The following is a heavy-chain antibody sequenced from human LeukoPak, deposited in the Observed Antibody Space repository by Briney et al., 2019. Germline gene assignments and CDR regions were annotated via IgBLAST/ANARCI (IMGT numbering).Heavy chain of an antibody. CDR1: GYTFTGYY. J-gene: IGHJ3*02. CDR3: ATAGTGAFDI. D-gene: IGHD6-13*01. Sequence: ASVKVSCKASGYTFTGYYMHWVRQAPGQGLEWMGWINPNSGGTNYAQKFQGRVTMTEDTSTDTAYMELSSLRSEDTAVYYCATAGTGAFDIWGQGTMVTVSS. V-gene: IGHV1-2*02. CDR2: INPNSGGT.